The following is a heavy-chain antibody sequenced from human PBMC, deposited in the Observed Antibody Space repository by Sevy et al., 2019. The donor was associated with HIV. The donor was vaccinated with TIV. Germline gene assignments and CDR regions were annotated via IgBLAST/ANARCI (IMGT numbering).Heavy chain of an antibody. Sequence: SETLSLTCTVSGGSISSGDYYWSWIRQPPGKGLEWIGYIYYSGSTYYNPSLKSRVTISVDTSKNQFSLKLSSVTAADTAVYYCARKWGLRYFDFSGQRTMVTVSS. V-gene: IGHV4-30-4*01. D-gene: IGHD3-9*01. J-gene: IGHJ4*02. CDR3: ARKWGLRYFDF. CDR1: GGSISSGDYY. CDR2: IYYSGST.